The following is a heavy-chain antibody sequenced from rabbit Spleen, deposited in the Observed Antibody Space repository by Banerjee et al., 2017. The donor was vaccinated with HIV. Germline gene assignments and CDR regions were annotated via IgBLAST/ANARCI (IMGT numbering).Heavy chain of an antibody. D-gene: IGHD1-1*01. V-gene: IGHV1S45*01. CDR2: IGTNSGNT. CDR3: ARDLTDAIGWNFNL. CDR1: GFSFSTDYY. J-gene: IGHJ4*01. Sequence: QQQLEESGGDLIKPEGSLTLTCTASGFSFSTDYYICWVRQAPGKGLEWIGTIGTNSGNTYYATWAKGRFTISTTSSTTVTLQMTSLTAADTATYFCARDLTDAIGWNFNLWGPGTLVTVS.